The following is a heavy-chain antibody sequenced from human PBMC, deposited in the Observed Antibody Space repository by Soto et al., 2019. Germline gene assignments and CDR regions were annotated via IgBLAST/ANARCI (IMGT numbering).Heavy chain of an antibody. D-gene: IGHD5-12*01. CDR3: ARRGGYDFDY. CDR1: GGSFSGYY. CDR2: INHSGST. V-gene: IGHV4-34*01. J-gene: IGHJ4*02. Sequence: SETLSLTCAVYGGSFSGYYWSWIRQPPGKGLEWIGEINHSGSTNYNPSLKSRVTISVDTSKNQFSLKLSSVTAADTAVYYCARRGGYDFDYWGQGTLVTVSS.